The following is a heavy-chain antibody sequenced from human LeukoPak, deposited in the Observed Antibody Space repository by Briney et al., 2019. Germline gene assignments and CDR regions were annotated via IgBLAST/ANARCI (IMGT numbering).Heavy chain of an antibody. D-gene: IGHD6-25*01. CDR2: ISAYTGNT. J-gene: IGHJ3*02. CDR3: ARERGGYFDI. CDR1: GYTFSNYG. Sequence: GASVKVSCKASGYTFSNYGMSWVRQAPGHGLEWMGWISAYTGNTKYAQKLQGRVTMTTDTSTSTAYMEVRSLRSDDTAVYYCARERGGYFDIWGQGTMVTVSS. V-gene: IGHV1-18*04.